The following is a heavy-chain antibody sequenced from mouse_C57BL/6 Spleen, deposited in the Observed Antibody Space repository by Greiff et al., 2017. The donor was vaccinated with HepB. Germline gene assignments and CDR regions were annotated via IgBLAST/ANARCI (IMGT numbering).Heavy chain of an antibody. D-gene: IGHD1-1*01. CDR3: ARGALDYYGSSHYFDY. V-gene: IGHV1-64*01. CDR2: IHPNSGST. Sequence: VKLQQPGAELVKPGASVKLSCKASGYTFTSYWMHWVKQRPGQGLEWIGMIHPNSGSTNYNEKFKSKATLTVDKSSSTAYMQLSSLTSEDSAVYYCARGALDYYGSSHYFDYWGQGTTLTVSS. J-gene: IGHJ2*01. CDR1: GYTFTSYW.